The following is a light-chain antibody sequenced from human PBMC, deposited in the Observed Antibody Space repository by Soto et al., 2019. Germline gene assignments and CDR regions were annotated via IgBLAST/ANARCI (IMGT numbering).Light chain of an antibody. CDR3: QQRSSWPLT. CDR1: QSVNTY. CDR2: DAS. Sequence: EIVLTQSPATLSLSPGERVSLSCRASQSVNTYFAWYQQKPGQAPRLLIYDASSRATGIPARFSGSGSGTDFTLTISSLEPEDFAIYYRQQRSSWPLTFGHGNKV. V-gene: IGKV3-11*01. J-gene: IGKJ1*01.